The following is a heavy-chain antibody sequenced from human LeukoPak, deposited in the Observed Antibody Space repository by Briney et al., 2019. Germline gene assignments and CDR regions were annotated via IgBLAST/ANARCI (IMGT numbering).Heavy chain of an antibody. D-gene: IGHD5-18*01. J-gene: IGHJ6*03. CDR3: TRDGDTGMVGGYYYYMDV. Sequence: GGSLRLSCDASGFPFSDYYMTWIRQAPGKGLESLSYISGGGNIINYADSVKGRFTISRDNAKNSLYLQMNTLRAEDTAVYYCTRDGDTGMVGGYYYYMDVWGKGTTVTVSS. V-gene: IGHV3-11*04. CDR2: ISGGGNII. CDR1: GFPFSDYY.